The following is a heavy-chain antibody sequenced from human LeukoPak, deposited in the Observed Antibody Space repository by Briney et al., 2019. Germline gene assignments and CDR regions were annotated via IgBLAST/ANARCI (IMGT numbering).Heavy chain of an antibody. CDR2: IYYSGST. V-gene: IGHV4-59*01. Sequence: SETLSLTCTVSGGSISSYYWSWIRQPPGKGLEWIGYIYYSGSTNYNPSLKSRATISVDTSKNQFSLKLSSVTAADTAVYYCARGGHILFDYWGQGTLVTVSS. CDR3: ARGGHILFDY. CDR1: GGSISSYY. J-gene: IGHJ4*02. D-gene: IGHD2-21*01.